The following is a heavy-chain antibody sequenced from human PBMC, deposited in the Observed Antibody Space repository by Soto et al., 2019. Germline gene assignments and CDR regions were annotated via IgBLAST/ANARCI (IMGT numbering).Heavy chain of an antibody. CDR2: INPSGGST. V-gene: IGHV1-46*03. Sequence: ASLKVSCKASGYTFTSYYMHWVRQAPGQGLEWMGIINPSGGSTSYAQKFQGRVTMTRDTSTSTVYMELSSLRSEDTAVYYCARAGYCGSTSCFRGPFDPWGQGTLVTVSS. CDR3: ARAGYCGSTSCFRGPFDP. CDR1: GYTFTSYY. J-gene: IGHJ5*02. D-gene: IGHD2-2*01.